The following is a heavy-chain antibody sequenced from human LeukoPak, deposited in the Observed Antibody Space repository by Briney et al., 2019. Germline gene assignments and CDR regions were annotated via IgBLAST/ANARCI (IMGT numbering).Heavy chain of an antibody. CDR2: VRSKANSYAT. Sequence: GGSLRLSCAASGFTFSGSAMHWVRQASGKGLEWVGRVRSKANSYATAYAASVKGRFTISRDDSKNTAYLQMNSLKTEDTAVYYCTTSFGYSYYFDYWGQGTLVTVSS. CDR3: TTSFGYSYYFDY. V-gene: IGHV3-73*01. D-gene: IGHD5-18*01. J-gene: IGHJ4*02. CDR1: GFTFSGSA.